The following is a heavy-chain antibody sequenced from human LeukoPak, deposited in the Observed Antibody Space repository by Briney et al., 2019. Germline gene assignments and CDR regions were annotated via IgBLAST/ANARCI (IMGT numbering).Heavy chain of an antibody. Sequence: PSETLSLTYTVSGGSISSYYWSWIRQPPGKGLEWIGYIYYSGSTNYNPSLKSRVTISVDTSKNQFSLKPSSVTAADTAVYYCASTKILGELSLYDYWGQGTLVTVSS. CDR3: ASTKILGELSLYDY. CDR1: GGSISSYY. V-gene: IGHV4-59*08. D-gene: IGHD3-16*02. J-gene: IGHJ4*02. CDR2: IYYSGST.